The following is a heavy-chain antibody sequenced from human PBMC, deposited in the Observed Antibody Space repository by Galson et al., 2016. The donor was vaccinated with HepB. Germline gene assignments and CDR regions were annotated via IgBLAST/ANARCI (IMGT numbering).Heavy chain of an antibody. CDR1: GGSISTGVYY. CDR2: IYHRGNT. CDR3: VRGPHKGCGGSNCYLGAFDS. D-gene: IGHD2-21*01. J-gene: IGHJ3*02. V-gene: IGHV4-30-4*01. Sequence: TLSLTCTVSGGSISTGVYYWSWVRQSPGRGLEWIGYIYHRGNTYYNPSLESRVSISLDTSKNQVSLRVTSVTAADTAVYYCVRGPHKGCGGSNCYLGAFDSWGQGTMVTVSS.